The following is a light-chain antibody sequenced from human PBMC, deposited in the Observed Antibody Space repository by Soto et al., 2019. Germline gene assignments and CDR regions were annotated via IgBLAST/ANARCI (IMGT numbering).Light chain of an antibody. J-gene: IGLJ3*02. CDR2: DVS. Sequence: QSALTQPRSVSGSPGQSVTISCTGTNRDIGNYNYVSWYQQHPGKAPKVMIYDVSKRPSGVPDRFSGSKSGNTASLTISGLQAEDEADYYCCSYPGSHTWVFGGGTKLTV. CDR3: CSYPGSHTWV. V-gene: IGLV2-11*01. CDR1: NRDIGNYNY.